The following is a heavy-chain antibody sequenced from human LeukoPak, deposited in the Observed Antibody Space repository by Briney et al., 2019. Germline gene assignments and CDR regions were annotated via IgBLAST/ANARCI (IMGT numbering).Heavy chain of an antibody. D-gene: IGHD3-22*01. CDR2: ISSDGSRA. CDR1: GFTFSSYW. V-gene: IGHV3-74*01. Sequence: GGSLRLSCAASGFTFSSYWMHWVGQGPGRGLVWVSCISSDGSRAGYADSVKGRFTISRDNAKTPLYLQMTTLSADDTAVYYSLGYDSSGYYHHWGQGTLVTVSS. CDR3: LGYDSSGYYHH. J-gene: IGHJ1*01.